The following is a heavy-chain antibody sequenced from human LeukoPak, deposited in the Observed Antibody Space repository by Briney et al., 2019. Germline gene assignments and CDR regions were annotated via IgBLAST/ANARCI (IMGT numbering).Heavy chain of an antibody. J-gene: IGHJ4*02. V-gene: IGHV3-30*18. CDR1: GFTFSSYG. CDR3: AKFGYYQTHYDFRRDRPQLHY. D-gene: IGHD3-3*01. CDR2: ISYDGSNK. Sequence: GGSLRLFCAASGFTFSSYGMHWVRQAPGKGLEGVAVISYDGSNKYYADSVKGRFTISRDNSKNTLYLQMNSLRAEDTAVYYCAKFGYYQTHYDFRRDRPQLHYWGQGPLVTVSS.